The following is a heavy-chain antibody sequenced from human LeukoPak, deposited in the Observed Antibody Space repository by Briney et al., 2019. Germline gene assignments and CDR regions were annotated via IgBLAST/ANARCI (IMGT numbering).Heavy chain of an antibody. CDR2: VSDSGYSA. Sequence: QPGGSLRLSCIASGLTFSSYAMSWVRQAPGKGLEWVSAVSDSGYSAHYADSVKGRFTISRDNSKNTLYLQMNSLRAEDTAVYYCAKDLDRAYYYYGMDVWGQGTTVTVSS. D-gene: IGHD1-14*01. CDR1: GLTFSSYA. V-gene: IGHV3-23*01. J-gene: IGHJ6*02. CDR3: AKDLDRAYYYYGMDV.